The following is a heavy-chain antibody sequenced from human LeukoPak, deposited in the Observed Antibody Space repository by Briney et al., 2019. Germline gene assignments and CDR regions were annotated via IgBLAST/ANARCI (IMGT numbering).Heavy chain of an antibody. V-gene: IGHV3-33*01. J-gene: IGHJ4*02. D-gene: IGHD3-10*01. CDR3: ARDRIPYYYDSGSYLGEGDLIDY. CDR1: GFTFSNYG. CDR2: IWYDGSYK. Sequence: PGGSLRLSCAASGFTFSNYGMHWVRQAPGKGLEWVAVIWYDGSYKYYADSVKGRFTISRENSKNTLYLQMNGLRAEDTAVYYCARDRIPYYYDSGSYLGEGDLIDYWGQGTLVTVSS.